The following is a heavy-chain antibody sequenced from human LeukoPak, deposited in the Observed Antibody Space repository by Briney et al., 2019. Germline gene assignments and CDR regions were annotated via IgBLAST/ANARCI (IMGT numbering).Heavy chain of an antibody. D-gene: IGHD2-2*02. CDR2: INHSGST. CDR3: ARGRKCQLLYGRVYYYYYMDV. J-gene: IGHJ6*03. CDR1: GGYFSGYY. Sequence: SETLSLTCAVYGGYFSGYYWSWIRQPPGKGLEWIGEINHSGSTNYNPSLKSRVTISVDTSKNQFSLKLSSVTVADTAVYYCARGRKCQLLYGRVYYYYYMDVWGKGTTVTVSS. V-gene: IGHV4-34*01.